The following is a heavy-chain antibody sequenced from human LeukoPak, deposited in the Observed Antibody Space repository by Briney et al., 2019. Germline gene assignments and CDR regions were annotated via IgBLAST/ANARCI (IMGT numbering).Heavy chain of an antibody. Sequence: GGSLRLSCAASGFTFSSYAMSWVRQAPGKGLEWVSAISGSGGSTYYADSVKGRFTISRDNSKNTLYLQMNSLRADDTAVYYWAKDYSGGWYNWFDPWGQGTLVTVSS. J-gene: IGHJ5*02. V-gene: IGHV3-23*01. CDR3: AKDYSGGWYNWFDP. CDR1: GFTFSSYA. CDR2: ISGSGGST. D-gene: IGHD6-19*01.